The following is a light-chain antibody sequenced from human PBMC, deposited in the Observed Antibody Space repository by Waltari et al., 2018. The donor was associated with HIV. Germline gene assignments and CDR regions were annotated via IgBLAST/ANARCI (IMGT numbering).Light chain of an antibody. CDR3: QSADSSGGFRV. Sequence: SYELTQPPSVSVSPGQTATITCSGDSLSGQYAYWYQQRPDQAPVEIIYKDTERPSVIPGRFAGSSSGKTVTLIIREAKTEDDADYYCQSADSSGGFRVFGGGTRLSVL. J-gene: IGLJ3*02. CDR2: KDT. CDR1: SLSGQY. V-gene: IGLV3-25*03.